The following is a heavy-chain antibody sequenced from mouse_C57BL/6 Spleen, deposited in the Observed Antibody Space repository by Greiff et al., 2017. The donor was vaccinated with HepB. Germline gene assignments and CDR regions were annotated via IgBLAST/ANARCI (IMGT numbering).Heavy chain of an antibody. V-gene: IGHV7-3*01. D-gene: IGHD2-5*01. CDR2: IRNKANGYTT. J-gene: IGHJ1*03. Sequence: EVHLVESGGGLVQPGGSLSLSCAASGFTFTDYYMSWVRQPPGKALEWLGFIRNKANGYTTEYSASVKGRFTISRDNSQSILYLQMNALRAEDSATYYCARYAVYSNYYVDVWGTGTTVTVSS. CDR3: ARYAVYSNYYVDV. CDR1: GFTFTDYY.